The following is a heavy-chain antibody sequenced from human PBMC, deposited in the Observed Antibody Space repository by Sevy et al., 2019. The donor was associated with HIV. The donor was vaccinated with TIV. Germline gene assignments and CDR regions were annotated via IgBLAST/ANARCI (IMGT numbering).Heavy chain of an antibody. Sequence: GGSLRLSCAASGFTFDDYAMHWVRQAPGKGLEWVSGISWNSGSIGYADSVKGRFTISRDNAKNSLYLQMNSLRAEDTAVYYCARDGRYFDWPEGNYFDYWGQGTLVTVSS. CDR1: GFTFDDYA. D-gene: IGHD3-9*01. J-gene: IGHJ4*02. CDR2: ISWNSGSI. CDR3: ARDGRYFDWPEGNYFDY. V-gene: IGHV3-9*01.